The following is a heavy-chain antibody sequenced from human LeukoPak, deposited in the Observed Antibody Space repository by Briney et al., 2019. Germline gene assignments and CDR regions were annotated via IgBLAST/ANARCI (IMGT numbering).Heavy chain of an antibody. CDR3: AKDRVRDLRDLWSGYFDS. J-gene: IGHJ4*02. CDR2: IRYDGSNK. V-gene: IGHV3-30*02. CDR1: GFTFSSYG. D-gene: IGHD3-3*01. Sequence: GGSLRLSCAASGFTFSSYGMHWVRQAPGKGLEWVAFIRYDGSNKYYADSVKGRFTISRDNSKNTLYLQMNSLRAEDTAVYYCAKDRVRDLRDLWSGYFDSWGQGTLVTVSS.